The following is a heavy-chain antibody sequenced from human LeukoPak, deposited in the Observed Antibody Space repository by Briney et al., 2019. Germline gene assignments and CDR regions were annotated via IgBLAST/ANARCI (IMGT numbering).Heavy chain of an antibody. D-gene: IGHD2-15*01. CDR2: INQDGTEK. J-gene: IGHJ3*02. V-gene: IGHV3-7*01. Sequence: QPGGSLRLSCAASGFTFTTYWMSWVRQFPGKGLEWVANINQDGTEKYYVDSVKGRFTISRDNAKNSLYLQMNSLRAEDTAVYYCARGLAVAPVGDAFDIWGQGTMVTVSS. CDR3: ARGLAVAPVGDAFDI. CDR1: GFTFTTYW.